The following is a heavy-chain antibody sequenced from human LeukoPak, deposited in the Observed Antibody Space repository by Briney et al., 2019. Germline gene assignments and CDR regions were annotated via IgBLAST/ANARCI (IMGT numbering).Heavy chain of an antibody. D-gene: IGHD3-22*01. CDR1: GFTVSSNY. CDR3: AEPEGGYYDIRPD. V-gene: IGHV3-53*01. CDR2: IYSGGSI. J-gene: IGHJ4*02. Sequence: GGSLRLSCAASGFTVSSNYMSWVRQAPGKGLEWVSVIYSGGSIYYADSVKGRFTISRDNSKNTLYLQMNSLRAEDTAVYYCAEPEGGYYDIRPDWGQGTLVAVSS.